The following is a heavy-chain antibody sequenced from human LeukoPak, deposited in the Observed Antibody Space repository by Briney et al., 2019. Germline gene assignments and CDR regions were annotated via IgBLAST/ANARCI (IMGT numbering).Heavy chain of an antibody. V-gene: IGHV4-59*01. CDR1: GGSISSYY. CDR2: IYYSGST. J-gene: IGHJ3*02. Sequence: SETLSLTCTVSGGSISSYYWSWIRQPPGKGLQWIGYIYYSGSTNYNPSLKSRVTISVDTSKNQFSLKLSSVTAADTAVFYCARVRGYSYGSDAFDIWGQGTMVTVSS. CDR3: ARVRGYSYGSDAFDI. D-gene: IGHD5-18*01.